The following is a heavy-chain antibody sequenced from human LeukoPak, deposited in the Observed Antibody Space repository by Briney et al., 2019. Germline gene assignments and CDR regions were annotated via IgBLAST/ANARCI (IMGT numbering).Heavy chain of an antibody. Sequence: SDTLSLTCTVSGGSISSYNWNWIRQPPGKGLEWMGYVYYSGSTYYNPSLKSRVTISVDTSKNQFSLKLSSVTAADTAVYYCARAPYYYDSSGYSVGDAFDIWGQGTMVTVSS. CDR2: VYYSGST. J-gene: IGHJ3*02. CDR3: ARAPYYYDSSGYSVGDAFDI. V-gene: IGHV4-30-4*02. CDR1: GGSISSYN. D-gene: IGHD3-22*01.